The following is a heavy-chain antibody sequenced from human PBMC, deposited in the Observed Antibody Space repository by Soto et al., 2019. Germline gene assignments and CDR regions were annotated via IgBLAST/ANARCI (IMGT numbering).Heavy chain of an antibody. CDR1: GYTFTSYG. CDR2: ISAYNGNT. D-gene: IGHD5-12*01. V-gene: IGHV1-18*01. CDR3: ARDVRGHYYYYGMDV. J-gene: IGHJ6*02. Sequence: QVQLVQSGAEVKKPGASVKVSCKASGYTFTSYGISWVRQAPGQGLEWMGWISAYNGNTNYAQRLQGRVTMTTDTSTSTLYMELRSLRSDDTAVYYCARDVRGHYYYYGMDVWSQGTTVTVSS.